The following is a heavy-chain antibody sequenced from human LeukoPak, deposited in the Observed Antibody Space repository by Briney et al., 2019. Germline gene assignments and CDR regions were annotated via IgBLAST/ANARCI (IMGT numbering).Heavy chain of an antibody. J-gene: IGHJ4*02. D-gene: IGHD5-18*01. CDR1: GYTFTGYY. CDR2: INPNSGGT. V-gene: IGHV1-2*02. CDR3: ARVGGYSYGYFDY. Sequence: GASVKVSCKASGYTFTGYYMHWVRQAPGQGREWMGWINPNSGGTNYAQKFQGRVTMTRDTSISTAYMELSRLRSDDTAVYYCARVGGYSYGYFDYWGQGTLVTVSS.